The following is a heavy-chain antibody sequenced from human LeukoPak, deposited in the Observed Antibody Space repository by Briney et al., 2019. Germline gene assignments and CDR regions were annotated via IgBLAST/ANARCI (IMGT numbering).Heavy chain of an antibody. CDR2: ISSSSSTI. CDR3: ARLYDFWSGYSPLPY. Sequence: PGGSLRLSCAASGLTFSSYSMNWVRQAPGKGLEWVSYISSSSSTIYYADSVKGRFTISRDNAKNSLYLQMNSLRAEDTAVYYCARLYDFWSGYSPLPYWGQGTLVTVSS. D-gene: IGHD3-3*01. J-gene: IGHJ4*02. V-gene: IGHV3-48*01. CDR1: GLTFSSYS.